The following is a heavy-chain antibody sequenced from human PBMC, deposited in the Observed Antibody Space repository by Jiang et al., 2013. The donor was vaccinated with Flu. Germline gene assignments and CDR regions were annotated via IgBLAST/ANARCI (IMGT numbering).Heavy chain of an antibody. CDR1: GDSISDGGYT. CDR2: VYYSGST. CDR3: VRAAGASAAAAFLNP. J-gene: IGHJ5*02. V-gene: IGHV4-30-4*07. Sequence: GLVKPSQTLALTCSVSGDSISDGGYTWSWVRQPPGKGLEWIGYVYYSGSTYYNPSLKGRITISVDTSKNQFSLKLGSVTAADTAVYYCVRAAGASAAAAFLNPWGQGTLVTVSS. D-gene: IGHD6-13*01.